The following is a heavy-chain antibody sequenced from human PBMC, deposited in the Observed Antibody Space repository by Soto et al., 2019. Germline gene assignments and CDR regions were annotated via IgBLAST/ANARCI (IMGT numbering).Heavy chain of an antibody. CDR3: AKGTGPYYDLWSVAR. D-gene: IGHD3-3*01. V-gene: IGHV3-30*18. Sequence: QVQLVESGGGVVQPGRSLRLSCAASGISFSDYGMHWVRQAPGKGLEWVALISHEGSNKHYADSVKGRFTISRDNSKNTVNLQMSRLTPEETAVYYCAKGTGPYYDLWSVARWGQGTLVSVSS. CDR2: ISHEGSNK. CDR1: GISFSDYG. J-gene: IGHJ4*02.